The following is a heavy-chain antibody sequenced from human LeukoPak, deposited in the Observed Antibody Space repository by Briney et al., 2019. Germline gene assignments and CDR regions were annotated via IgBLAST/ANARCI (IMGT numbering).Heavy chain of an antibody. CDR3: ASSYTAMAIDAFDI. J-gene: IGHJ3*02. Sequence: GGSLRLSCAASGFTFSSYWMSWVRQAPGKGLEWVANIKQDGSEKYYVDSVKGRFTISRDNAKNSLYLQMNSLRAEDTAVYYCASSYTAMAIDAFDIWGQGTMVTVSS. V-gene: IGHV3-7*01. CDR2: IKQDGSEK. D-gene: IGHD5-18*01. CDR1: GFTFSSYW.